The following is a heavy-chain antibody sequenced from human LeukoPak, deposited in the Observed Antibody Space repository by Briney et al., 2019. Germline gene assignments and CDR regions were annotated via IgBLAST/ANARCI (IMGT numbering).Heavy chain of an antibody. CDR3: ARGGFGRITMIVVAVDAFDI. CDR1: GGSISSYY. D-gene: IGHD3-22*01. CDR2: IYYSGST. V-gene: IGHV4-59*01. J-gene: IGHJ3*02. Sequence: SETLSLTCTVSGGSISSYYWSWLRQPPGKGLEWIGYIYYSGSTNYNPSLKSRVTISVDTSKNQFSLKLSSVTAADTAVYYCARGGFGRITMIVVAVDAFDIWGQGTMVTVSS.